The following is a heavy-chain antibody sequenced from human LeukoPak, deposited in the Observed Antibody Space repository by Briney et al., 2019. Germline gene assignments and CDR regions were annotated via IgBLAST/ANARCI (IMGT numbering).Heavy chain of an antibody. J-gene: IGHJ4*02. D-gene: IGHD6-13*01. V-gene: IGHV4-34*01. CDR1: GGSFSGYY. CDR2: INHSGST. Sequence: SETLSLTCAVYGGSFSGYYWSWIRQPPGKGLEWIGEINHSGSTNYNPSLKSRVTISVDTSKNQFSLKLSSVTAADPAVYYCARVRGYSSSWHDFDYWGQGTLVTVSS. CDR3: ARVRGYSSSWHDFDY.